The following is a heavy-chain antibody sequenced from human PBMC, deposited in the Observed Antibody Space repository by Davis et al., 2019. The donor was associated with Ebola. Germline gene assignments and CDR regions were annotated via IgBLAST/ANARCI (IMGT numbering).Heavy chain of an antibody. CDR1: GFTFTTST. CDR2: ISSDGIRE. CDR3: AKLRSHDYTDSSYDFYLDL. J-gene: IGHJ2*01. Sequence: GESLKISCVASGFTFTTSTMHCVRQAPGTGLEWVELISSDGIREYYADSVEGRFTISKDYSGNTLYLHMNALNAEDTALYYCAKLRSHDYTDSSYDFYLDLWGRGTLVTVSS. V-gene: IGHV3-30*18. D-gene: IGHD3-16*01.